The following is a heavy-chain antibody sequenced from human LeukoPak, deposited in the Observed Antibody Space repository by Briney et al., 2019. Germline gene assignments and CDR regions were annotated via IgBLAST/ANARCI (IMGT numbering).Heavy chain of an antibody. CDR2: IDYSGST. J-gene: IGHJ6*02. V-gene: IGHV4-39*01. Sequence: PSETLSLTCTVSGGSISSSSYYWGWLRQPPGKGLEWIGGIDYSGSTYYDPSLKSRVTISVATSKNKFSLKLSAVAAADTAVYYCARHSVRVAGTSGMDVWGQGTTVTVSS. CDR3: ARHSVRVAGTSGMDV. D-gene: IGHD2-15*01. CDR1: GGSISSSSYY.